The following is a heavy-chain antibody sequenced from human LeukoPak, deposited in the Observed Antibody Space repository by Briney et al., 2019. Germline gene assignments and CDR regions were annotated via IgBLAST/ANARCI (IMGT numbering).Heavy chain of an antibody. CDR1: GVTFSSYG. J-gene: IGHJ4*02. V-gene: IGHV3-23*01. D-gene: IGHD1-26*01. CDR3: AKALSGSYAVDY. Sequence: GGSLRLSCATSGVTFSSYGMSWVRQAPGKGLKWVSAISGSGGSTYYADSVKGRFTIPRDNSKNTLYLQMNSLRAEDTAVYYCAKALSGSYAVDYWGQGTLVTVSS. CDR2: ISGSGGST.